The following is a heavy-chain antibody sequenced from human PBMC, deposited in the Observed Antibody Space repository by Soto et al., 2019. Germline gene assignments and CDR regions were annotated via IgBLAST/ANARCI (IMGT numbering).Heavy chain of an antibody. CDR2: IIPIFGTA. CDR3: ARDLVAAAGTYYYYGMDV. CDR1: GGPFSSYA. D-gene: IGHD6-13*01. V-gene: IGHV1-69*13. Sequence: ASVKVSCKASGGPFSSYAISWVRQAPGQGLEWMGGIIPIFGTANYAQKFQGRVTITADDSTSTAYMELRSLRSDDTAVYYCARDLVAAAGTYYYYGMDVWGQGTTVTVSS. J-gene: IGHJ6*02.